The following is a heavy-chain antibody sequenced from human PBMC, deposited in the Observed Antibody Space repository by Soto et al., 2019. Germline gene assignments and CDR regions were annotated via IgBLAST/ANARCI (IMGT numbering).Heavy chain of an antibody. Sequence: QVRLQQWGAGLLKPSETLPLTCAVYGGSFSDNYWSWIRQPPGKGLEWIGEINHSGSTNYNPSLKSRVTISVDTSKNQFSLKLNSVTAADTAVYYCAREVPSRYFDLWGRGTPVTVSS. CDR1: GGSFSDNY. J-gene: IGHJ2*01. V-gene: IGHV4-34*01. CDR2: INHSGST. D-gene: IGHD3-10*01. CDR3: AREVPSRYFDL.